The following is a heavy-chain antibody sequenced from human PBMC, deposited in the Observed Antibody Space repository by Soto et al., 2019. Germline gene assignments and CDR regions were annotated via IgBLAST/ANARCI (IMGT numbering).Heavy chain of an antibody. CDR2: ISGSGSNK. V-gene: IGHV3-23*01. CDR1: GFTFISYA. Sequence: GGSLRLSCAASGFTFISYAMSCVRHSPGKLLEWVSAISGSGSNKYYADSVKGRFTISRDNSKNTLYLQMNSLRAEDTAVYYCAKDRSGSYSDYYYGMDVWGQGTTVTVSS. J-gene: IGHJ6*02. CDR3: AKDRSGSYSDYYYGMDV. D-gene: IGHD1-26*01.